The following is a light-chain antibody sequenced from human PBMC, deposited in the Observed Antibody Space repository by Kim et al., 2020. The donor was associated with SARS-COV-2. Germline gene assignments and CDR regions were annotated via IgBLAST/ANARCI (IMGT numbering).Light chain of an antibody. CDR3: QQANSMPLT. Sequence: DIEMTQSPSGVSASAGDRVTITCRASQGISHWLAWYQQRPGQAPKLLIYDAATLQSGVPSRFSGSGSGTDFTLTISSLQPEDFATYYCQQANSMPLTFGGGTKVDIK. V-gene: IGKV1-12*01. CDR2: DAA. J-gene: IGKJ4*01. CDR1: QGISHW.